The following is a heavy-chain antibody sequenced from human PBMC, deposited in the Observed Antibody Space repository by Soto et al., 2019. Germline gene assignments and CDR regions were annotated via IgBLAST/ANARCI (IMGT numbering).Heavy chain of an antibody. CDR2: IFYSGNT. V-gene: IGHV4-31*03. CDR3: ARDCSGGSCYFDY. J-gene: IGHJ4*02. D-gene: IGHD2-15*01. Sequence: QVQLQESGPGLVKPSQTLSLTCTVSGGSISSGGYYWSWIRQHPGKGREWIGYIFYSGNTYYNPSLKPRVIISVDTSKNQFSLKLSSVTAADTAIYYCARDCSGGSCYFDYWGQGTLLTVSS. CDR1: GGSISSGGYY.